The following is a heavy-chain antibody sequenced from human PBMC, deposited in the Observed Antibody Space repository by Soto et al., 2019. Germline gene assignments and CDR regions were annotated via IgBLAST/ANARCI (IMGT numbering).Heavy chain of an antibody. CDR2: IWYDGSNK. Sequence: QVQLVESGGGVVQPGRSLRLSCAASGFTFGGYGMHWVRQAPGKGLEWVALIWYDGSNKYYADSVKGRLTISRDNSKNTLYLHMNSLRAEDTAVYYCARVYGGGFRGIMAGYWGQGTLVTVSS. CDR3: ARVYGGGFRGIMAGY. CDR1: GFTFGGYG. V-gene: IGHV3-33*01. J-gene: IGHJ4*02. D-gene: IGHD3-16*01.